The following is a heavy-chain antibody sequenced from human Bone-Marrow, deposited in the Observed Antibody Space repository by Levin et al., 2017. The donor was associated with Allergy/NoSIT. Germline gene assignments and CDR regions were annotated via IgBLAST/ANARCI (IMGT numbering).Heavy chain of an antibody. Sequence: PGGSLRLSCAASGFTFGDYAMSWVRQAPGKGLEWVSSVSGNGDNTYYTDSVRGRFTVSRDSSKYTLYLQMNNLTAEDTAKYYCAKAQGWIHGVLLTSWGQGALVTVSS. CDR1: GFTFGDYA. J-gene: IGHJ5*02. D-gene: IGHD3-10*01. V-gene: IGHV3-23*01. CDR3: AKAQGWIHGVLLTS. CDR2: VSGNGDNT.